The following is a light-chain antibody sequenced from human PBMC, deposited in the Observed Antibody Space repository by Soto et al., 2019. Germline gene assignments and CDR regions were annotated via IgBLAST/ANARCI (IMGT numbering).Light chain of an antibody. CDR1: SNDVGAYKY. V-gene: IGLV2-14*01. J-gene: IGLJ3*02. Sequence: QSALTQPASVSGSPGQSINISSTGTSNDVGAYKYVSWYQQLPGKAPKLMIYEVSNRPSGVSNRFSGSKSGNTASLTISGLQAEDEADYYCSSYTSTSTLFGGGTKLTVL. CDR3: SSYTSTSTL. CDR2: EVS.